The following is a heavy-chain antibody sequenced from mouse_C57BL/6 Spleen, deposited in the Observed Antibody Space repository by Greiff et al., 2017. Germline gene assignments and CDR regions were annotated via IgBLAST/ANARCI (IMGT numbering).Heavy chain of an antibody. V-gene: IGHV3-6*01. CDR2: ISYDGSN. Sequence: VQLKESGPGLVKPSQSLSLTCSVTGYSITSGYYWNWIRQFPGNKLEWMGYISYDGSNNYNPSLKNRISITRDTSKNQFFLKLNSVTTEDTATYYCARTHYYGSSYVDYWGQGTTLTVSS. J-gene: IGHJ2*01. CDR1: GYSITSGYY. CDR3: ARTHYYGSSYVDY. D-gene: IGHD1-1*01.